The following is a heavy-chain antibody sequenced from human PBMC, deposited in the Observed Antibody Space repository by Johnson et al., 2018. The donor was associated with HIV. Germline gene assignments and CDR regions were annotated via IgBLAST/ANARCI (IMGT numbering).Heavy chain of an antibody. D-gene: IGHD1-26*01. J-gene: IGHJ3*02. CDR1: GFTFSSYA. V-gene: IGHV3-23*04. CDR3: AKGRGSPPGAFDI. Sequence: VQLVESGGGLVQPGGSLRLSCAASGFTFSSYAMSRVRQAPGKGLEWVSAISGSGGSTYYADSVKGRFTISRDKSKNTLYLQLNSLRAVDTAVYYCAKGRGSPPGAFDIWGEGTMVTVSS. CDR2: ISGSGGST.